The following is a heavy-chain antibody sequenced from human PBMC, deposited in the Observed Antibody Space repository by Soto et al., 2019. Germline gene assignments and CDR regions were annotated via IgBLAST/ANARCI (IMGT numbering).Heavy chain of an antibody. Sequence: QVQLQESGPGLVKPSETLSLTYTVSGGSISGYYWSWVRQPPGKGLEWIGYIYYSGTHNYNPSLKSRLTISIDTSKNQFSLELNSVTAADTAVYYCARVQMATLYFDYWGQGTLVTVSP. CDR3: ARVQMATLYFDY. V-gene: IGHV4-59*01. J-gene: IGHJ4*02. D-gene: IGHD5-12*01. CDR1: GGSISGYY. CDR2: IYYSGTH.